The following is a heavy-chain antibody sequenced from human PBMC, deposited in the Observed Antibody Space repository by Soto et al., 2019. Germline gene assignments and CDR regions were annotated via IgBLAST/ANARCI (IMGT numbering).Heavy chain of an antibody. D-gene: IGHD2-15*01. V-gene: IGHV4-39*01. CDR3: ARRDSSPPYRY. CDR2: IYYSGST. J-gene: IGHJ4*02. Sequence: PSETLSLTCTVSGGSISSSSYYWGWIRQPPGKGLEWIGSIYYSGSTYYNPSLKSRVTISVDTSKNQFSLKLSSVTAADTAVYYCARRDSSPPYRYWGQGTLVTVSS. CDR1: GGSISSSSYY.